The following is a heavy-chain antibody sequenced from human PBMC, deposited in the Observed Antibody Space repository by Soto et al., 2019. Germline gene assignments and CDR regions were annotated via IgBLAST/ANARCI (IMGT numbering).Heavy chain of an antibody. Sequence: ASVKVSCKACGYTFTGYYMHWVRQAHGQGLEWMGWINPNSGGTNYAQKFQGWVTMTRDTSISTAYMELSRLRSDDTAVYYCAREGSSGWYDYWGQGTLVTVSS. D-gene: IGHD6-19*01. CDR3: AREGSSGWYDY. CDR1: GYTFTGYY. V-gene: IGHV1-2*04. CDR2: INPNSGGT. J-gene: IGHJ4*02.